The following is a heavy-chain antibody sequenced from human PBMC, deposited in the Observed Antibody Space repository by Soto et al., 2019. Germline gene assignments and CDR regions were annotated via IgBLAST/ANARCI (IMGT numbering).Heavy chain of an antibody. CDR1: GGTFSSYA. Sequence: SVKVSCKASGGTFSSYAISWVRQAPGQGLEWMGGIIPIFGTANYAQKFQGRVTITADESTSTAYMELSSLRSEDTAVYYCARMNYDIVTGYFNWFDPWGQGTLVTVSS. V-gene: IGHV1-69*13. J-gene: IGHJ5*02. CDR3: ARMNYDIVTGYFNWFDP. CDR2: IIPIFGTA. D-gene: IGHD3-9*01.